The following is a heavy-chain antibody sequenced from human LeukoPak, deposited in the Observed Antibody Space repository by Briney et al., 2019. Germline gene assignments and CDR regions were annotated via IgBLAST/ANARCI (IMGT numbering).Heavy chain of an antibody. CDR3: ARDTSIAARPADDY. J-gene: IGHJ4*02. CDR2: INHSGST. CDR1: GGSFSGYY. V-gene: IGHV4-34*01. D-gene: IGHD6-6*01. Sequence: SETLSLTCAVYGGSFSGYYWSWIRQPPGKGLEWIGEINHSGSTNYNPSLKSRVTISVDTSKNQFSLKLSSVTAADTAVYYCARDTSIAARPADDYWGQGTLVTVSS.